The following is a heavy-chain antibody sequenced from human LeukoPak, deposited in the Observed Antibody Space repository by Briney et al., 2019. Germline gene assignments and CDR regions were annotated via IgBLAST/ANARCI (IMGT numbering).Heavy chain of an antibody. J-gene: IGHJ4*02. CDR2: SNAGNGNT. V-gene: IGHV1-3*02. Sequence: ASVKVSCKASGYTFTSYAMHWVRQAPGQRLEWMGWSNAGNGNTKYSQEFQGRVTITRDTSASTAYMELSSLRSDDTAVYYCARAPATVSNPFDYWGQGTLVTVSS. CDR1: GYTFTSYA. D-gene: IGHD4-17*01. CDR3: ARAPATVSNPFDY.